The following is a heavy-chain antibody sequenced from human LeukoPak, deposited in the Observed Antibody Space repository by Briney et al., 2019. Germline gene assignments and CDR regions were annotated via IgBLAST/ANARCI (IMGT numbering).Heavy chain of an antibody. V-gene: IGHV4-38-2*01. CDR2: VHHSGDK. CDR3: ARVVGATSMDF. Sequence: SETLSLTCYVSGSSIRSDYYWGWVRQPPGKGLEWVGSVHHSGDKYYYVSFASRVTISLDTFRNQFSLRLTSVTAADTAVYYCARVVGATSMDFWGRGALVTVSS. J-gene: IGHJ4*02. D-gene: IGHD2-15*01. CDR1: GSSIRSDYY.